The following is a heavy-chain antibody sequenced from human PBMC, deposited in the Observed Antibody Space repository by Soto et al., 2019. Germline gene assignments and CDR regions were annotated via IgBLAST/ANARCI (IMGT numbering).Heavy chain of an antibody. CDR2: TYIGGMT. CDR3: ARGALGYNWTPYGMDV. J-gene: IGHJ6*02. D-gene: IGHD1-20*01. Sequence: TSETLSLTCTVSGASFTDGSLFWGWIRQSPGKGVEWIASTYIGGMTYYNPSLKSRVTISVDTSKNQFSLKLSSVTAADTAVYYCARGALGYNWTPYGMDVWGQGTTVTVS. CDR1: GASFTDGSLF. V-gene: IGHV4-39*01.